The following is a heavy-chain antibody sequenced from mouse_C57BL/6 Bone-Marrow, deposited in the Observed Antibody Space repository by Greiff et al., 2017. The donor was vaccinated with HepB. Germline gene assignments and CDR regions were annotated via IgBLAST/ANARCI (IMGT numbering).Heavy chain of an antibody. CDR2: INSDGGST. CDR1: EYEFPSHD. V-gene: IGHV5-2*01. D-gene: IGHD2-4*01. CDR3: ALVYYDYDSAWFAY. Sequence: EVKLVESGGGLVQPGESLKLSCESNEYEFPSHDMSWVRKTPEKRLELVAAINSDGGSTYYPDTMERRFIISRDNTKKTLYLQMSSLRSEDTALYYCALVYYDYDSAWFAYWGQGTLVTVSA. J-gene: IGHJ3*01.